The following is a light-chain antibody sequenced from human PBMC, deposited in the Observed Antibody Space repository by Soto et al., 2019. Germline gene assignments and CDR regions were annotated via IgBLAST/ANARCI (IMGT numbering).Light chain of an antibody. V-gene: IGKV1-39*01. CDR1: QIISSF. CDR2: GAS. J-gene: IGKJ2*01. CDR3: QQSYSTPYT. Sequence: DIQMTQSPSSLSASVGDRVTITRRASQIISSFLNWYQQEPGKAPKLLIYGASSLQRGVPSRFSGGGSGTDFTLTIGSLQPEDFATYYCQQSYSTPYTFGQGTELEIK.